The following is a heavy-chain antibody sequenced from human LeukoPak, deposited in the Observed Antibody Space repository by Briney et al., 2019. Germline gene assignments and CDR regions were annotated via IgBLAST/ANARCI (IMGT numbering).Heavy chain of an antibody. CDR2: IDWDDDN. V-gene: IGHV2-70*04. CDR3: ARTNRGSGSINWFDP. J-gene: IGHJ5*02. Sequence: VSGPTLVNPTQTLTLTCTFSGFSLSTSGMRVSWIRKPPGKALEWLARIDWDDDNFYSTSLKTRLTISKDTSKNQVVLTMTNMDPVDTATYYCARTNRGSGSINWFDPWGQGTLVTVSS. CDR1: GFSLSTSGMR. D-gene: IGHD3-10*01.